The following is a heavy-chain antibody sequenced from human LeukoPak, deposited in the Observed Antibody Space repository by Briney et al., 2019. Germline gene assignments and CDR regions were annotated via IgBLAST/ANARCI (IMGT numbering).Heavy chain of an antibody. V-gene: IGHV4-34*01. J-gene: IGHJ4*02. CDR1: GGSFSGYY. Sequence: PSETLSLTCAVYGGSFSGYYWSWIRQPPGKGLEWIGEINHSGSTNYNPSLKSRVTISVDTSKNQFSLKLSSVTAADTAVYYCARGGIAAAGLFDYWGQGTLVTVSS. D-gene: IGHD6-13*01. CDR2: INHSGST. CDR3: ARGGIAAAGLFDY.